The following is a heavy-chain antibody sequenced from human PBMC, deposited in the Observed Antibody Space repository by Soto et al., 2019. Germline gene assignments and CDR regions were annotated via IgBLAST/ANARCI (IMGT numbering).Heavy chain of an antibody. CDR3: ASYYGSGIYHPKY. D-gene: IGHD3-10*01. CDR2: IKSDGRST. CDR1: GFTFSSYW. J-gene: IGHJ4*02. Sequence: EVQLVESGGGLVQPGGSLRLSCAASGFTFSSYWMHWVRQAPGKGLVWVSRIKSDGRSTSYADSVKGRFTISRDNAKNTLYLQMNSLRAEDTAVYYCASYYGSGIYHPKYWGQGTLVTVAS. V-gene: IGHV3-74*01.